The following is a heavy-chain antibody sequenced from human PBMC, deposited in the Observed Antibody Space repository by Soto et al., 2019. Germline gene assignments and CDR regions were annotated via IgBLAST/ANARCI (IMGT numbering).Heavy chain of an antibody. J-gene: IGHJ5*02. CDR2: ISAYNGNT. V-gene: IGHV1-18*01. CDR1: GYTFTSYG. Sequence: ASVKVSCKASGYTFTSYGISWVRQAPGQGLEWMGWISAYNGNTNYAQKLQGRVTMTTDTSTSTAYMELRSLRSDDTAVYYCAREKVDSSRWFDWFDPWGQGTLVPVSS. CDR3: AREKVDSSRWFDWFDP. D-gene: IGHD6-13*01.